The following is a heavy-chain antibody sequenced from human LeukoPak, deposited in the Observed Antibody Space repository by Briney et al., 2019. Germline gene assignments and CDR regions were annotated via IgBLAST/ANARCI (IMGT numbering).Heavy chain of an antibody. J-gene: IGHJ4*02. CDR3: AKDRESYGQVYYFDY. D-gene: IGHD5-18*01. CDR2: IYSGGST. Sequence: GGSLRLSCAASGFTVSSNYMSWVRQAPGKGLEWVSVIYSGGSTYYADSVKGRFTISRDNSKNTLYLQMNSLRAEDTAVYYCAKDRESYGQVYYFDYWGQGTLVTVSS. V-gene: IGHV3-53*01. CDR1: GFTVSSNY.